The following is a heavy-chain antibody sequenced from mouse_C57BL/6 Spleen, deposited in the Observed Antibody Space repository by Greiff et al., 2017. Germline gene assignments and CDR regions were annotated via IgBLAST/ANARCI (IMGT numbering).Heavy chain of an antibody. CDR3: ARSRYYYGSSYVGFAY. D-gene: IGHD1-1*01. CDR2: IDPSDSYT. J-gene: IGHJ3*01. CDR1: GYTFTSYW. V-gene: IGHV1-69*01. Sequence: VQLQQPGAELVMPGASVKLSCTASGYTFTSYWMHWVQQRPGQGLEWIGEIDPSDSYTNYNQTFKGKSTLTVDKSSSTAYMQLSSLTSEDSAVYYCARSRYYYGSSYVGFAYWGQGTLVTVSA.